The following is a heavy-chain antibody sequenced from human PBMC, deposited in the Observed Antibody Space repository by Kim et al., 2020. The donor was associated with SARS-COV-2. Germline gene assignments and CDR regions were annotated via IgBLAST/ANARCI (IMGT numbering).Heavy chain of an antibody. CDR3: AAGYYYRKYFQH. D-gene: IGHD3-22*01. Sequence: YYNPSLKSRVTISVDTSKNQFSLKLSSVTAADTAVYYCAAGYYYRKYFQHWGQGTLVTVSS. V-gene: IGHV4-39*07. J-gene: IGHJ1*01.